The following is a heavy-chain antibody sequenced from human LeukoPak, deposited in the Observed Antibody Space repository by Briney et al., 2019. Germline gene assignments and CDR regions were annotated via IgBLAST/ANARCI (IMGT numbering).Heavy chain of an antibody. Sequence: GASVKVSCKVSGYTLTELSMHWVRQAPGKGLEWMGRFDPEDGETIYAQKFQGRVTMTEDTSTDTAYMELSSLRSEDTAVYYCATDAPRLRPRYSSSWYVIGYWGQGTLVTVSS. CDR3: ATDAPRLRPRYSSSWYVIGY. CDR2: FDPEDGET. D-gene: IGHD6-13*01. V-gene: IGHV1-24*01. CDR1: GYTLTELS. J-gene: IGHJ4*02.